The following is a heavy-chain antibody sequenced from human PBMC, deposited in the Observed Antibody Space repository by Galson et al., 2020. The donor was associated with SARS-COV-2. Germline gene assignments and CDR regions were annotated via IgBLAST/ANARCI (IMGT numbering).Heavy chain of an antibody. CDR3: AKLAEGRRTSEDY. D-gene: IGHD3-3*02. CDR1: GGSFSGYY. Sequence: ETSETLSLTCAVYGGSFSGYYWSWIRQPPGKGLEWIGEINHSGSTNYNPSLKSRVTISVDTSKNQFSLKLSSVTAADTAVYYCAKLAEGRRTSEDYWGQGTLVTVSS. V-gene: IGHV4-34*01. CDR2: INHSGST. J-gene: IGHJ4*02.